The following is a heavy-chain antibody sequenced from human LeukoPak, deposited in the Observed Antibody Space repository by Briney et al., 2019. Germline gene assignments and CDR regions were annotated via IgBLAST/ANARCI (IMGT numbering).Heavy chain of an antibody. J-gene: IGHJ5*02. CDR3: ARLGVIINWFDP. CDR1: GGSFSGYY. Sequence: SETLSLTCAVYGGSFSGYYWSWIRQPPGKGLEWIGEINHSGSTNYNPSLKSRVTISVDTSKNQFSLKLSSVTAADTAVYYCARLGVIINWFDPWGQGTLVTVSS. D-gene: IGHD2-8*01. CDR2: INHSGST. V-gene: IGHV4-34*01.